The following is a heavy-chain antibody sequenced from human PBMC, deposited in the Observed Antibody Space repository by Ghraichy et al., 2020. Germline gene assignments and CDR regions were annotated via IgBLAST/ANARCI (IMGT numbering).Heavy chain of an antibody. V-gene: IGHV3-23*01. D-gene: IGHD5-12*01. CDR2: ISGSGGST. CDR3: AKDLGGYSGYDWTY. J-gene: IGHJ4*02. CDR1: GFTFSSYA. Sequence: GESLNISCAASGFTFSSYAMSWVRQAPGKGLEWVSAISGSGGSTYYADSVKGRFTISRDNSKNTLYLQMNSLRAEDTAVYYCAKDLGGYSGYDWTYWGQGTLVTVSS.